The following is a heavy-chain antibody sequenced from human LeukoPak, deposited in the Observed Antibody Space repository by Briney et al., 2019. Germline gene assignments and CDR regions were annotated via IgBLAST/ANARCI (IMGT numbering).Heavy chain of an antibody. CDR2: INQDGSEK. Sequence: GGSLRLSCAGSGFSFSPYAMTWVRQAPGKGLEWVANINQDGSEKNYVDSVRGRFTISRDNAKNSLFLQMNSLRAEDTAVYYCASAPGYHYYGLDVWGQGTTVTVSS. CDR1: GFSFSPYA. CDR3: ASAPGYHYYGLDV. V-gene: IGHV3-7*03. J-gene: IGHJ6*02.